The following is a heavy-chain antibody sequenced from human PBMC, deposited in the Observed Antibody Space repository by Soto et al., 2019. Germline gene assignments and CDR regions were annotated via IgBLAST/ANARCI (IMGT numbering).Heavy chain of an antibody. V-gene: IGHV3-33*05. CDR1: GFTFRTTG. J-gene: IGHJ6*02. CDR2: MSYDGTKQ. CDR3: ARDWCSSTNCYTVYYYGMDV. Sequence: LRLPCPGRGFTFRTTGMDWGLRAPVTGLEWVSAMSYDGTKQYYVYSVKGRFTISRDNAKNSLYLQMNSLRAEDSAVYYCARDWCSSTNCYTVYYYGMDVWGQGTKVTVSS. D-gene: IGHD2-2*02.